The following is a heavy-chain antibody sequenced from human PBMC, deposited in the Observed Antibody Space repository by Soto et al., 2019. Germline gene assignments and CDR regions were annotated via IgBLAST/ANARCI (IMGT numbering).Heavy chain of an antibody. Sequence: EVQLVESGGGLVKPGGSLRLSCAASGFTFSNAWMSWVRQAPGKGLEWVGRIKSETDGGTTEYAAPVKGRFTISRDDSKNTMYLQTNSLKTVDTAVYFCTTTWVVVITPRYYDYWGQGTLVTVSS. D-gene: IGHD3-22*01. CDR3: TTTWVVVITPRYYDY. V-gene: IGHV3-15*01. J-gene: IGHJ4*02. CDR2: IKSETDGGTT. CDR1: GFTFSNAW.